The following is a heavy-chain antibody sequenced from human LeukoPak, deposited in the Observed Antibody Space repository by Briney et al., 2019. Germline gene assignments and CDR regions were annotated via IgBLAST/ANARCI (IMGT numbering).Heavy chain of an antibody. CDR2: IKQDGSVK. D-gene: IGHD2-8*01. J-gene: IGHJ4*02. CDR3: ARDTNGWNDY. V-gene: IGHV3-7*01. Sequence: GGSLRLSCAASGFTFSGYWMTWVRQAPGKGLEWVANIKQDGSVKQYVGSVKGRFTISRDNAKNSLYLQMNSLRAEDTAVYYCARDTNGWNDYWGQGTLVTVSS. CDR1: GFTFSGYW.